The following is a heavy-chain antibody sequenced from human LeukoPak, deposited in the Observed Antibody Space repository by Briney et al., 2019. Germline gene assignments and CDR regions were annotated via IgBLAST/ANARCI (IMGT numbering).Heavy chain of an antibody. CDR3: ARDGGSGNPGADY. CDR1: GLSFSNYW. D-gene: IGHD2-15*01. CDR2: TNLHGTTV. V-gene: IGHV3-74*01. Sequence: PGGSLRLSCAVSGLSFSNYWMHWVRQAPGKGLVWVARTNLHGTTVDYADSVKGRFTISRDNAENSLYLQMNCLRAEDTAVYYCARDGGSGNPGADYWGQGTLVTVSS. J-gene: IGHJ4*02.